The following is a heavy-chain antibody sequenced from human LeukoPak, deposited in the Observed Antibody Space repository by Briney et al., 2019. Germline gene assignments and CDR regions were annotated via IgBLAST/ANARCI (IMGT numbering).Heavy chain of an antibody. CDR3: VRHISTNTGYFDS. CDR2: VYYDGTS. CDR1: GGSINSHSYY. V-gene: IGHV4-39*01. Sequence: SETLSLTCTVSGGSINSHSYYWGWIRQPPGKGLEWIGSVYYDGTSYSNPSLKSRVAVFVNTSRDQFSLDLSFVTAADTALYYCVRHISTNTGYFDSCGQGTLVSVSS. J-gene: IGHJ4*02. D-gene: IGHD5-24*01.